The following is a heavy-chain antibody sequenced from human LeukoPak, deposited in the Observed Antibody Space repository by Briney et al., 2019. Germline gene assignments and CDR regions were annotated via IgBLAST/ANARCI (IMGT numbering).Heavy chain of an antibody. D-gene: IGHD6-13*01. CDR3: ARSSAAEGPTHNWFGP. V-gene: IGHV4-39*01. J-gene: IGHJ5*02. CDR1: GGSISSSSNY. Sequence: SETLSLTCSVSGGSISSSSNYWGWIRQPPGKGLEWIGSIYYSGDTYCNPSLRSRVIISVDTSKNQFSLKLTSVTAADTAVYYCARSSAAEGPTHNWFGPWGQGTLVTVPS. CDR2: IYYSGDT.